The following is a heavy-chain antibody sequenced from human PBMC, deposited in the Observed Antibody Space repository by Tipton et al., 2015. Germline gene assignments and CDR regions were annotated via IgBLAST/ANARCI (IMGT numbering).Heavy chain of an antibody. CDR1: AYSISSDYY. V-gene: IGHV4-38-2*01. J-gene: IGHJ4*02. CDR2: ISHSGNT. D-gene: IGHD3-9*01. CDR3: ACQDYDSLTRDYQTVDY. Sequence: LRLTCAVSAYSISSDYYWGWIRQPPGKGLEWIGSISHSGNTYYNPSLKSRVTMSRDTSKNQFSLKLTSVTAADTAVYYCACQDYDSLTRDYQTVDYWGQGTLVTVSS.